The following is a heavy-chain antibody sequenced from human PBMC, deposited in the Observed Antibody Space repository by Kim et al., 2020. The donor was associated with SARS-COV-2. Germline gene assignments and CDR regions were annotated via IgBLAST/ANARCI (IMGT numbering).Heavy chain of an antibody. J-gene: IGHJ4*02. CDR1: GGSFSGYY. V-gene: IGHV4-34*01. D-gene: IGHD3-10*01. CDR3: ARGRRGSGSKTVYYFDY. CDR2: INHSGST. Sequence: SETLSLTCAVYGGSFSGYYWSWIRQPPGKGLEWIGEINHSGSTNYNPSLKSRVTISVDTSKNQFSLKLSSVTAADTAVYYCARGRRGSGSKTVYYFDYWGQGTLVTVSS.